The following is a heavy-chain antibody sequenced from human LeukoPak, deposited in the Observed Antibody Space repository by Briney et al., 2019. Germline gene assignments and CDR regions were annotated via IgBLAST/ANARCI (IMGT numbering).Heavy chain of an antibody. CDR2: VYPTGST. CDR3: ARLGGTNWYNWFDP. Sequence: SETLSLTCTVSGASISSDYWCWIRQPAGKGLEWIWRVYPTGSTNFSPSFTNRVAMSIDTSKNQFSRNRSAVTAADTAVYYCARLGGTNWYNWFDPWGQGTLVTVSS. CDR1: GASISSDY. D-gene: IGHD1-1*01. J-gene: IGHJ5*02. V-gene: IGHV4-4*07.